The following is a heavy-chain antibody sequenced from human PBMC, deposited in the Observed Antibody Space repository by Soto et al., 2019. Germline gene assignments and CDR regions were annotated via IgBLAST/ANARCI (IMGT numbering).Heavy chain of an antibody. J-gene: IGHJ3*02. V-gene: IGHV4-59*12. CDR1: CGSISSYY. D-gene: IGHD4-4*01. CDR3: ARVERGTVTTVVDAFDI. Sequence: SETLSLTCTVSCGSISSYYWSWIRQPPGKGLEWIGYIYYSGSTNYNPSLKSRVTISVDTSKNQFSLNIYSVTAADTALYYCARVERGTVTTVVDAFDIWGPGTIVTVSS. CDR2: IYYSGST.